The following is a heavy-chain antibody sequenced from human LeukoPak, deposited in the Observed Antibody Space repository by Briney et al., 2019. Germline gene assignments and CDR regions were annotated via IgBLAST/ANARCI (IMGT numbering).Heavy chain of an antibody. CDR2: IYTSGST. CDR3: ARDWYYGSGSYLHYYYYMDV. V-gene: IGHV4-61*02. D-gene: IGHD3-10*01. Sequence: SETLSLTCTVSGGSISSGSYYWSWIRQPAGKGLEWIGRIYTSGSTNYNPSLKSRVTISVDTSKNQFSLKLSSVTAADTAVYYCARDWYYGSGSYLHYYYYMDVWGKGTTVTVSS. CDR1: GGSISSGSYY. J-gene: IGHJ6*03.